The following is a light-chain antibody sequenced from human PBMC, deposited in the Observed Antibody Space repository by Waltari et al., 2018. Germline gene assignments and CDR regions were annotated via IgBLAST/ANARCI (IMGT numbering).Light chain of an antibody. CDR1: SLRRHY. CDR2: DKN. J-gene: IGLJ2*01. Sequence: SSELTQDPAVSVAMGQTVRIPCKGESLRRHYASRYQQRPGQAPILVMYDKNNRPSGVPDRFSGSSSHNTASLTITGAQAEDEASYYCHSRDASGVAGSFGGGTKLTVL. CDR3: HSRDASGVAGS. V-gene: IGLV3-19*01.